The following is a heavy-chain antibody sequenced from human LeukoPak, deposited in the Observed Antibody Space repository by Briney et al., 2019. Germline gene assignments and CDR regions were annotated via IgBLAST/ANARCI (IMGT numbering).Heavy chain of an antibody. CDR2: IVPILGTA. CDR3: ARDLVPYYYDSSGHSRWAFDI. V-gene: IGHV1-69*13. Sequence: SVKVSCKASGGTFSSYAISWVRQAPGQGLEWMGGIVPILGTANYAQKFQGRVTITADESTSTAYMELSSLRSEDTAVYYCARDLVPYYYDSSGHSRWAFDIWGQGTMVTVSS. J-gene: IGHJ3*02. CDR1: GGTFSSYA. D-gene: IGHD3-22*01.